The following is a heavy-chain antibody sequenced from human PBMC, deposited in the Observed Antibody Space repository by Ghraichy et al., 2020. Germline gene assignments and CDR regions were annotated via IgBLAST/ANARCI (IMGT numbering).Heavy chain of an antibody. Sequence: GGSLRLSCTASGFIFSNYAMSWVRQAPGKGLEWLSAISYDGRRTYYADSVRGRFTISKDNSKDTLYLQMNSLRAEDTAIYYCAKRFGAPNGRWYAGDYWSQGTLVTVSS. J-gene: IGHJ4*02. CDR1: GFIFSNYA. D-gene: IGHD6-13*01. CDR2: ISYDGRRT. CDR3: AKRFGAPNGRWYAGDY. V-gene: IGHV3-23*01.